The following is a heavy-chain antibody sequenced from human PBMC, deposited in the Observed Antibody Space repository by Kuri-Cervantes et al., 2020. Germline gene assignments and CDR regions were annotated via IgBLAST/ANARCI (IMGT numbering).Heavy chain of an antibody. CDR1: GGSISSYY. CDR3: ARGHYCSGGSCPYYYYYYMDV. CDR2: IYYSGSS. J-gene: IGHJ6*03. Sequence: SETLSLTCTVSGGSISSYYWSWIRQHPGKGLEWIGYIYYSGSSNYNPSLKSRVTISVDTSKNQFSLKLSSVTAADTAVYYCARGHYCSGGSCPYYYYYYMDVWGKGTTVTVSS. V-gene: IGHV4-59*01. D-gene: IGHD2-15*01.